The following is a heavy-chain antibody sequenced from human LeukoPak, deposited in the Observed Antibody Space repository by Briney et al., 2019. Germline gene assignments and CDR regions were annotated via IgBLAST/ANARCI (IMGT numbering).Heavy chain of an antibody. CDR2: INHSGST. Sequence: SETLSLTCAVYGGSFSAYFWSWIRQPPGKGLEWIGEINHSGSTDYNPSLKSRVNISVDTSTNQFSLRLSSVTAADTAVYYCAREIGTEVVWGQGTTVTVSS. V-gene: IGHV4-34*01. CDR3: AREIGTEVV. CDR1: GGSFSAYF. D-gene: IGHD1-1*01. J-gene: IGHJ6*02.